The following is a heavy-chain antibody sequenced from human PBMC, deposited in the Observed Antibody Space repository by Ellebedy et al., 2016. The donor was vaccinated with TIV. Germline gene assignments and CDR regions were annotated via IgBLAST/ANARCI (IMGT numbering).Heavy chain of an antibody. CDR3: ARDRTAAS. CDR1: GFTFTNHW. J-gene: IGHJ5*02. D-gene: IGHD2-15*01. Sequence: GESLKISCAASGFTFTNHWMSWVRQAPGKGLEWVANIKQDGSEKYYVDSVKGRFTISRDNAKNSLYLQMNSLRAEDTAVYYCARDRTAASWGQGTLVTVSS. V-gene: IGHV3-7*01. CDR2: IKQDGSEK.